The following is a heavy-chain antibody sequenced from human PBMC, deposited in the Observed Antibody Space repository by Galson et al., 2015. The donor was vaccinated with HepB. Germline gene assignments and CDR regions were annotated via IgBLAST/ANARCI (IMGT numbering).Heavy chain of an antibody. CDR2: ISGSSTYI. V-gene: IGHV3-21*01. Sequence: SLRLSCAASGFTFSSYSMNWVRQAPGKGLEWVSSISGSSTYIYYADSMKGRFTISRDNAKNLLYLQMNSLRAEDTAVYYCARDPLGSSNYYYHMDVWGKGTTVTVSS. D-gene: IGHD2-2*01. CDR3: ARDPLGSSNYYYHMDV. CDR1: GFTFSSYS. J-gene: IGHJ6*03.